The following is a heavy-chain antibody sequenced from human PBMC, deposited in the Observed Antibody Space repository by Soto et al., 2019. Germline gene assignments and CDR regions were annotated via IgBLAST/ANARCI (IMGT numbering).Heavy chain of an antibody. CDR2: IKSKTDGGTT. CDR3: ASIYDSGAFDI. CDR1: GFTFSNAW. V-gene: IGHV3-15*01. D-gene: IGHD3-22*01. Sequence: GGSLRLSCAASGFTFSNAWMSWVRQAPGKGLEWVGRIKSKTDGGTTDYAAPVKGRFTISRDDSKNTLYLQMNSLKTEDTAVYYCASIYDSGAFDIWGQGTMVTVSS. J-gene: IGHJ3*02.